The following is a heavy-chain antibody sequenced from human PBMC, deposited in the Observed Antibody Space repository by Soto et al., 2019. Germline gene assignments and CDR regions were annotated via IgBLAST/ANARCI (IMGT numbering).Heavy chain of an antibody. CDR2: LYDVDGS. CDR3: ARESEDLTSNFDY. V-gene: IGHV3-53*01. CDR1: GLTISGKKY. J-gene: IGHJ4*02. Sequence: DVQLVESGGGLIQPGESLRLSCAAFGLTISGKKYVAWVRQAPGKGLEWVSALYDVDGSFYADSMKGRFTVSRDNAKNSVYLDMNSLSAEDTAVYYCARESEDLTSNFDYWGQGTLVTVSS.